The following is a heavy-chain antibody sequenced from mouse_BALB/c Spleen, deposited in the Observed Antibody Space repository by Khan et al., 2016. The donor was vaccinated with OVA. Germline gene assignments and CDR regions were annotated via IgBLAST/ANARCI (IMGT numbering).Heavy chain of an antibody. CDR1: GHTFTKYG. D-gene: IGHD2-10*01. Sequence: QIQLVQSGPELKKPGETVKISCKASGHTFTKYGMNWVKQAPGKGLKWMGWINTYTREPTYADDFNGRFAFSLETSASTAYLQINNLKNEDTATXFCARPPYFSYVLDNWGQGTSVTVSA. CDR3: ARPPYFSYVLDN. J-gene: IGHJ4*01. CDR2: INTYTREP. V-gene: IGHV9-3-1*01.